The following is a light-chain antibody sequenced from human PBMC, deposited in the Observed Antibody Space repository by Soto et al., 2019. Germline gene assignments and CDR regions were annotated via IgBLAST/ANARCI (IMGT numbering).Light chain of an antibody. CDR2: EVS. J-gene: IGLJ1*01. Sequence: QSALTQPASVSGSPGQSITISCTGTSSDVGGYNYVSWYQQHPGKAPKLMIYEVSNRPSGVSNRFSGSKSGNTASLTISGLQAADEADYYCSSYTSNSTPYVFGTGTKLTVL. V-gene: IGLV2-14*01. CDR3: SSYTSNSTPYV. CDR1: SSDVGGYNY.